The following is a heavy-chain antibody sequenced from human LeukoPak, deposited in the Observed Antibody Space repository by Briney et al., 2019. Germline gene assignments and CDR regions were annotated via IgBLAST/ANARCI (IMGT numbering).Heavy chain of an antibody. J-gene: IGHJ4*02. CDR1: GFTFSSYA. CDR3: ARASYGDYGTYFDY. V-gene: IGHV3-64*01. CDR2: ISSNGGST. D-gene: IGHD4-17*01. Sequence: PGGSLRLSCAASGFTFSSYAMHWVRQAPGKGLEYVSAISSNGGSTYYANSVKGRFTISRDNSKNTLYLQMGSLRAEDMAVYYCARASYGDYGTYFDYWGQGTLVTVSS.